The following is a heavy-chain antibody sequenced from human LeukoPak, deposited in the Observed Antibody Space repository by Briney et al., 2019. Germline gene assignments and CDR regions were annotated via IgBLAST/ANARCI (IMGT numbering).Heavy chain of an antibody. CDR1: GYTFTSYY. CDR2: INPSGGST. Sequence: APVKVSCKASGYTFTSYYMHWVRQAPGQGLEWMGIINPSGGSTSYAQKFQGRVTMTRDTSTSTVYMELSSLRSEDTAVYYCARVSSSCSGGSCRYFDYWGQGTLVTVSS. D-gene: IGHD2-15*01. J-gene: IGHJ4*02. V-gene: IGHV1-46*01. CDR3: ARVSSSCSGGSCRYFDY.